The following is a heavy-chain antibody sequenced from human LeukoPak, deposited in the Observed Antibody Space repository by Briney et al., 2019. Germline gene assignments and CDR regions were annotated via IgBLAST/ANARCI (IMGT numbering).Heavy chain of an antibody. Sequence: AGGSLRLSCAGSGFTLSRYSMNWVRQAPGKGLEWVSYISSSGSTEYYADSVKGRFTISRDNAKNSLYLQMNSLRAEDTAVYYCAKRGMSRVAVVHTDEYYFDCWGQGTLVTVSS. CDR2: ISSSGSTE. CDR1: GFTLSRYS. CDR3: AKRGMSRVAVVHTDEYYFDC. D-gene: IGHD6-19*01. J-gene: IGHJ4*02. V-gene: IGHV3-48*01.